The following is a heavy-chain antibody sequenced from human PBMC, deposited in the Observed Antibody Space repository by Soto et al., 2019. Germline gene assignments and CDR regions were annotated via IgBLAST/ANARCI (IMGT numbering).Heavy chain of an antibody. J-gene: IGHJ5*02. V-gene: IGHV3-21*01. Sequence: GGSLRLSCAASGFTFSSYSMNWVRQAPGKGLEWVSSISSSSSYIYYADSVKGRFTISRDNAKNSLYLQMNSLRAEDTAVYYCARDRVNDYSNHDGFDPWGQGTLVTVSS. CDR3: ARDRVNDYSNHDGFDP. CDR1: GFTFSSYS. CDR2: ISSSSSYI. D-gene: IGHD4-4*01.